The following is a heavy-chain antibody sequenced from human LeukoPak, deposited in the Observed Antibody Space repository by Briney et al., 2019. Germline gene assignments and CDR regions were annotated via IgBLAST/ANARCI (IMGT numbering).Heavy chain of an antibody. J-gene: IGHJ3*02. CDR3: ARDAFSRYYYDSSGYSAFDI. V-gene: IGHV3-7*01. CDR2: IKQDGSEK. D-gene: IGHD3-22*01. CDR1: GFTFSSYW. Sequence: GGSLRLSCAASGFTFSSYWMSWVRQAPGKGLEWVANIKQDGSEKYYVDSVKGRFTISRDNAKNSLYLQMNSLRAEDTAVYYCARDAFSRYYYDSSGYSAFDIWGQGTMVTVSS.